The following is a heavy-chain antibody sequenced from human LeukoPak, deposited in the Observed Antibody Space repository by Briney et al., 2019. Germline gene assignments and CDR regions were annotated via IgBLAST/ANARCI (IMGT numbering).Heavy chain of an antibody. Sequence: PSETLSLTCAVYGGSFSGYYWSWIRQPPGKGLEWIGEINHSGSTNYNPYLKSRVTISVDTSKNQFSLKLSSVTAADTAVYYCARGVPELWFGELFTYYYYGMDVWGQGTTVTVSS. V-gene: IGHV4-34*01. D-gene: IGHD3-10*01. J-gene: IGHJ6*02. CDR3: ARGVPELWFGELFTYYYYGMDV. CDR1: GGSFSGYY. CDR2: INHSGST.